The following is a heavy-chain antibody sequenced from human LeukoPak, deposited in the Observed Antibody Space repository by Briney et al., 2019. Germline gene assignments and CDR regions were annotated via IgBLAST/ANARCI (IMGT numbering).Heavy chain of an antibody. V-gene: IGHV4-4*07. CDR1: GGSISSYY. CDR2: IYTSGST. J-gene: IGHJ5*02. CDR3: ARGTGSSSRNWFDP. D-gene: IGHD6-13*01. Sequence: PSETLSLTCTVSGGSISSYYWSWIRQPAGKGLEWIGRIYTSGSTNYNPSLKSRVTMSVDTSKNQFSLKLSSVTAADTAVYYCARGTGSSSRNWFDPWGQGTLVTVSS.